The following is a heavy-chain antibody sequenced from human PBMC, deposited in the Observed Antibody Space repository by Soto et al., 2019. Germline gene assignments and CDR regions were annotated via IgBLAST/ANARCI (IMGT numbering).Heavy chain of an antibody. D-gene: IGHD6-19*01. CDR1: GFTFSNYW. V-gene: IGHV3-7*01. J-gene: IGHJ4*01. CDR3: ERVAYGNGWIFDH. Sequence: GGSLRLSCAASGFTFSNYWMSWVRQAPGKGLEWVANIKQDGSEKYYVDSVKGRFTLSRDNAQNSLQLQMNSLGAEDTAIYFCERVAYGNGWIFDHWGQGTLVTVSS. CDR2: IKQDGSEK.